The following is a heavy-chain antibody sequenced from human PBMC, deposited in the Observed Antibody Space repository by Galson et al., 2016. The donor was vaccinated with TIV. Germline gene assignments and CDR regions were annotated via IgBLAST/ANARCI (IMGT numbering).Heavy chain of an antibody. Sequence: LSLTCSVSDYAVSSGYYWSWVRQPPGKGLQWIGSIYHTGSAYYNPSLKSRVTISADTSTNQFSLIMFSVTAADTAVYYCARAPYGENWYFGLWGRGTLVTVSS. J-gene: IGHJ2*01. CDR3: ARAPYGENWYFGL. CDR2: IYHTGSA. CDR1: DYAVSSGYY. D-gene: IGHD3-10*01. V-gene: IGHV4-38-2*02.